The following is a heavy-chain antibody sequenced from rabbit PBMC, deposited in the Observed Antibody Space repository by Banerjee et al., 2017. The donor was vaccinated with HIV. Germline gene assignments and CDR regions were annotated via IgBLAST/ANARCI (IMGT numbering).Heavy chain of an antibody. CDR1: GFSFSSTYY. J-gene: IGHJ4*01. Sequence: QEQLVESGGGLVQPEGSLTLTCKASGFSFSSTYYMCWVRQAPGKGLEWIACIYTGSSGSTYYASWAKGRFTISKTSSTTVTLQMTSLTAADTATYFCVRDLAGVIGWNFRLWGPGTLVTVS. CDR3: VRDLAGVIGWNFRL. V-gene: IGHV1S45*01. D-gene: IGHD4-1*01. CDR2: IYTGSSGST.